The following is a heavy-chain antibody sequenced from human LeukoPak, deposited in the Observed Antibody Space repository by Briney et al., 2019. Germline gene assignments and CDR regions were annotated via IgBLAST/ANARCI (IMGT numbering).Heavy chain of an antibody. CDR3: ARDEPLGYCSSTSCPGPFVY. J-gene: IGHJ4*02. Sequence: GGSLRLSCAASGFTFSSYWMSWVRQAPGKGLEGVANIKQDGSEKYYVDSVKDRFTISRDNAKNSLYLQMNSLRAEDTAVYYCARDEPLGYCSSTSCPGPFVYWGQGTLVTVSS. CDR2: IKQDGSEK. V-gene: IGHV3-7*01. CDR1: GFTFSSYW. D-gene: IGHD2-2*01.